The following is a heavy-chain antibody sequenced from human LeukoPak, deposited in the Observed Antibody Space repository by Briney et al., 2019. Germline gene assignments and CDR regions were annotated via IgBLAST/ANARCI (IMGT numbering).Heavy chain of an antibody. Sequence: GESLKISCKGSGYSFTSYWIGWVRQMPGKGLEWMGIIYPGDSDTRYSPSFQGQVTISADKSISTAYLQWSSLKASDTAMYYCARQGQYYYDSSGYHRGLGDAFDIWGQGTMVTVSS. CDR2: IYPGDSDT. J-gene: IGHJ3*02. D-gene: IGHD3-22*01. V-gene: IGHV5-51*01. CDR3: ARQGQYYYDSSGYHRGLGDAFDI. CDR1: GYSFTSYW.